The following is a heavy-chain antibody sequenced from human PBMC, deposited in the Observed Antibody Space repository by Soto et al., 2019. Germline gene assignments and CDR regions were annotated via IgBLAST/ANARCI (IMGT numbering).Heavy chain of an antibody. CDR1: GFTFSSYG. V-gene: IGHV3-33*01. CDR2: IWYDGSNK. D-gene: IGHD2-15*01. J-gene: IGHJ4*02. CDR3: ARDRGRYCSGGSCYHCDY. Sequence: QVQLVESGGGVVQPGRSLRLSCAASGFTFSSYGMHWVRQAPGKGLEWVAVIWYDGSNKYYADSVKGRFTISRDNSKNTLYLQMNSLRAEDTAVYYCARDRGRYCSGGSCYHCDYWCQGSLVTVSS.